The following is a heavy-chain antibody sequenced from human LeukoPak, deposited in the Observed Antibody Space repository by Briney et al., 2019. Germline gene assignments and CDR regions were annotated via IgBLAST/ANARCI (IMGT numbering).Heavy chain of an antibody. CDR3: ARDYDVLTAYPPTQLFDP. Sequence: SETLSLTCTVSGGSISTYYWSWVRQSPGEGLEWIGHIYYSGSTNYNPSLKSRVAMSVDTSKNQFSLKLNSVTAADTAVYYCARDYDVLTAYPPTQLFDPWGQGTLVTVSS. CDR1: GGSISTYY. J-gene: IGHJ5*02. D-gene: IGHD3-9*01. CDR2: IYYSGST. V-gene: IGHV4-59*12.